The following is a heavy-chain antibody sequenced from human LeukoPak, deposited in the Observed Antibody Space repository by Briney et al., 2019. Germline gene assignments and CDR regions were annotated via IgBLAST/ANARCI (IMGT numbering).Heavy chain of an antibody. V-gene: IGHV3-7*01. J-gene: IGHJ4*02. CDR3: ARVRALDTDSSGYYYGPLYFDY. Sequence: GGSLRLSCAASGFTFSSYSMSWVRQAPGKGLEWVANIKQDGSEKYYVDSVKGRFTISRDNAKNSLYLQMNSLRAEDTAVYYCARVRALDTDSSGYYYGPLYFDYWGQGTLVTVSS. CDR2: IKQDGSEK. CDR1: GFTFSSYS. D-gene: IGHD3-22*01.